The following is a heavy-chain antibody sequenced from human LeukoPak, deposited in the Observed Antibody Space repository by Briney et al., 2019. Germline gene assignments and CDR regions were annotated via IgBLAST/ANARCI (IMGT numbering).Heavy chain of an antibody. D-gene: IGHD2-2*02. CDR3: ARDSKYCSSTSCYNYYYYMDV. J-gene: IGHJ6*03. Sequence: SETLSLTCTVSGGSISSGDYYWSWIRQPPGKGLEWIGYIYYSGSTYYNPSLKSRVTISVDTSKNQFSLKLSSVTAADTAVYYCARDSKYCSSTSCYNYYYYMDVWGKGTTVTVSS. CDR1: GGSISSGDYY. V-gene: IGHV4-30-4*08. CDR2: IYYSGST.